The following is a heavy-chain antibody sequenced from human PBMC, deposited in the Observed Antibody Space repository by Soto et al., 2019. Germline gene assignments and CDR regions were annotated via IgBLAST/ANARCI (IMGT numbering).Heavy chain of an antibody. CDR1: SDSISSYY. CDR3: AGGGSWQLPFDY. J-gene: IGHJ4*02. CDR2: ISYSGST. V-gene: IGHV4-59*01. Sequence: SETLSLTCTVSSDSISSYYLSWIRQPPGKRLEWIGYISYSGSTDYNPSLKSRVTISGDTSKNQFSLKVSSVTAADTAGYYCAGGGSWQLPFDYWGQGTLVTVSS. D-gene: IGHD3-16*01.